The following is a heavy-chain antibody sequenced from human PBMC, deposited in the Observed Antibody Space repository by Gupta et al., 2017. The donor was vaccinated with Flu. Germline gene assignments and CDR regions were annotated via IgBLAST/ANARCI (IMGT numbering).Heavy chain of an antibody. V-gene: IGHV1-69*06. D-gene: IGHD2-8*01. J-gene: IGHJ6*02. CDR1: GVTFSSYA. Sequence: QVQLVQSGAEVKEPGSSVKVSCKTSGVTFSSYAISWVRQAPGQGLEWMGGIIPIFGTTNYAQRFRGRVTLSADKSTSTAYMELSSLRFDDTAVYYCASAFCTNGVCPRYYYYAMDVWGQGTTVTVSS. CDR2: IIPIFGTT. CDR3: ASAFCTNGVCPRYYYYAMDV.